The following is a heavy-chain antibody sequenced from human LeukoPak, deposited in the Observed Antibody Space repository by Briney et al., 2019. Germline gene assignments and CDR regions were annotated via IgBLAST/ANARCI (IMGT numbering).Heavy chain of an antibody. V-gene: IGHV1-2*02. CDR2: INPNSGGT. Sequence: GASVKVSCKSSGYTFTGYYMHWVRQAPGQGLEWMGWINPNSGGTNYAQKFQGRVTMTRDTSISTAYMELSRLRSDDTAVYYCARAPSGAVRGDWFDPWGQGTLVTVSS. CDR3: ARAPSGAVRGDWFDP. J-gene: IGHJ5*02. D-gene: IGHD6-25*01. CDR1: GYTFTGYY.